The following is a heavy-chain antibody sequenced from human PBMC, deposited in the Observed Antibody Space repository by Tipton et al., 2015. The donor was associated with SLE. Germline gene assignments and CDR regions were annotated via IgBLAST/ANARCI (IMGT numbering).Heavy chain of an antibody. V-gene: IGHV4-59*01. CDR2: IYYSGST. Sequence: TLSLTCTVSGGSISSYYWSWIRQPPGKGLEWIGFIYYSGSTNSNPSLKSRVTISVDTSKNQFSLKLSSVTAADTAVYYCARDGCSSTSCLYNWFDPWGQGTLVTVSS. CDR3: ARDGCSSTSCLYNWFDP. CDR1: GGSISSYY. D-gene: IGHD2-2*01. J-gene: IGHJ5*02.